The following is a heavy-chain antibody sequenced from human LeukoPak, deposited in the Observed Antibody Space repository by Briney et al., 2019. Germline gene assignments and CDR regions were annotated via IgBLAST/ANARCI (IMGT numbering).Heavy chain of an antibody. Sequence: GGSLRLSCAASGFTFSSYAMSWVRQAPGKGLEWVSAISGSGDSTYYADSVKGRFTISRDNSKNTLYLQMNSLRAEDTAVYYCAKDYYDTSGYYFDSWGQGTLVIVSS. J-gene: IGHJ4*02. D-gene: IGHD3-22*01. CDR3: AKDYYDTSGYYFDS. CDR2: ISGSGDST. CDR1: GFTFSSYA. V-gene: IGHV3-23*01.